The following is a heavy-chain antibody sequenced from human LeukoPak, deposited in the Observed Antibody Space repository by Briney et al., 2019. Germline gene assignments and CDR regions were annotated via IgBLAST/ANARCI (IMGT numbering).Heavy chain of an antibody. CDR1: GGSISSYY. CDR2: IYTSGST. Sequence: PSETLSLTCTVSGGSISSYYWSWIRQPAGKGLEWIGRIYTSGSTNYNPSLKSRVTMSVDTSKNQFSLKLSSVTAADTAVYYCIGGSWVKPAYAFDIWGQGTMVTVSS. D-gene: IGHD2-15*01. CDR3: IGGSWVKPAYAFDI. V-gene: IGHV4-4*07. J-gene: IGHJ3*02.